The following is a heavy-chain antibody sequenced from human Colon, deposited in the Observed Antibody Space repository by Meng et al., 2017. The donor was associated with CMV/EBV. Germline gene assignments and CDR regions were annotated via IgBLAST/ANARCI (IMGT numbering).Heavy chain of an antibody. Sequence: GESLKISCAASGFAVGGEYMAWVRQAPGKGLEWVSIMYTADSTFYADSVRGRFTISRDNSRNTLFLQMNSLRNGDTAVYYCAREARYPTYGLSVWGQGTTVTVSS. CDR3: AREARYPTYGLSV. CDR2: MYTADST. CDR1: GFAVGGEY. D-gene: IGHD3-9*01. V-gene: IGHV3-53*05. J-gene: IGHJ6*02.